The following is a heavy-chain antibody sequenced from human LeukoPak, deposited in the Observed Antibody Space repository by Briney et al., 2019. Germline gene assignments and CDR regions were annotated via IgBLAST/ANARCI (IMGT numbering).Heavy chain of an antibody. CDR2: ISTSGGSS. CDR1: VYTFSRYA. D-gene: IGHD3-22*01. CDR3: AIMHPYYDGSGYWVQ. V-gene: IGHV3-23*01. J-gene: IGHJ4*02. Sequence: GGSLRLSCAPSVYTFSRYAMSWVRHAPGKGLEWGSGISTSGGSSSYADSVKGRFTISRDNPRNTLYMQMNSLRAEDTALYYCAIMHPYYDGSGYWVQWGQGTLVTVSS.